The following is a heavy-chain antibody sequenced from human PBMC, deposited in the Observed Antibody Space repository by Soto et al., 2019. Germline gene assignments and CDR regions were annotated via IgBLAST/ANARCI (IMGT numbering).Heavy chain of an antibody. D-gene: IGHD3-9*01. CDR3: TTDAALRYCDWLGTPFDY. V-gene: IGHV3-15*01. CDR2: IKSKTDGGTT. J-gene: IGHJ4*02. Sequence: EVQLVESGGGLVKPGGSLRLSCAASGFTFSNAWMSWVRQAPGKGLEWVGRIKSKTDGGTTDYAAPVKGRFTISRDDSKNTLYLQMNSLKTEDTAVYYCTTDAALRYCDWLGTPFDYWGQGTLVTVSS. CDR1: GFTFSNAW.